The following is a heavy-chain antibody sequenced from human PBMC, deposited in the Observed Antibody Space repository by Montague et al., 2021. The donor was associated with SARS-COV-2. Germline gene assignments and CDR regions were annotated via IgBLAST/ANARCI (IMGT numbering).Heavy chain of an antibody. D-gene: IGHD3-10*01. CDR3: ARSSVVRGVSLDY. J-gene: IGHJ4*02. V-gene: IGHV2-70*11. CDR1: RFSLSTSGMC. CDR2: IDWDDDK. Sequence: PALVKPTQTLTLTCTFSRFSLSTSGMCVSWIRQPPGKALEWLARIDWDDDKHYSTSLKTRLTISKDTSKNQVVLTMTNMGPVDTATYYCARSSVVRGVSLDYWGQGTLVTVSS.